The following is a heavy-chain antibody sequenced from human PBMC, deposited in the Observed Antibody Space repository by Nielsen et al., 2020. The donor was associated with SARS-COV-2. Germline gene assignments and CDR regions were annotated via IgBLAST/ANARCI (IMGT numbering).Heavy chain of an antibody. D-gene: IGHD5-12*01. CDR1: GFTFSSYS. CDR2: ISSSSSYI. V-gene: IGHV3-21*01. CDR3: ARASPPIVATIDY. J-gene: IGHJ4*02. Sequence: GESLKISCAASGFTFSSYSMNWVRQAPGKGLEWVSSISSSSSYIYYADSVKGRFTISRDNAKNTLYLQMNSLRAEDTAVYYCARASPPIVATIDYWGQGTLVTVSS.